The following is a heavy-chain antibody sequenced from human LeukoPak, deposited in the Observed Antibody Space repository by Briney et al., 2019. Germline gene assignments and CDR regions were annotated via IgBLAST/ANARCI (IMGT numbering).Heavy chain of an antibody. J-gene: IGHJ4*02. CDR2: ISSSSSYI. CDR3: ARSLKRYYFDY. Sequence: GGSLRLSCAASGFTFSSNTMNWVRQAPGKGLEWVSSISSSSSYIYYADSVKGRFTISRDNAKNSLYLQMNSLRAEDTAVYYCARSLKRYYFDYWGQGTLVTVSS. V-gene: IGHV3-21*01. CDR1: GFTFSSNT.